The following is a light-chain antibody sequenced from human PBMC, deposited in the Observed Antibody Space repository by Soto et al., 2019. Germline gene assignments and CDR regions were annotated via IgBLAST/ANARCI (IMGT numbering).Light chain of an antibody. J-gene: IGLJ2*01. Sequence: QSALTQPASLSASPGQTITISCTGTRNDIGDSHFVSWYQQYPDKAPKLIIFEVNGRPSGVSDRFVGSKSGNTASLTISGLQPEDEADYYCSSRSSITTVVFGGGTKVT. CDR1: RNDIGDSHF. CDR2: EVN. CDR3: SSRSSITTVV. V-gene: IGLV2-14*03.